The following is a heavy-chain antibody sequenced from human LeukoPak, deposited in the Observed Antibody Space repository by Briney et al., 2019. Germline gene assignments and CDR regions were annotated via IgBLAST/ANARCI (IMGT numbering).Heavy chain of an antibody. D-gene: IGHD2-2*01. CDR2: ISSSSSYI. V-gene: IGHV3-21*01. CDR1: GFTFSSYS. J-gene: IGHJ3*02. CDR3: ARFGPGTNAFDI. Sequence: GGSLRLSCAASGFTFSSYSMNWVRQAPGKGLEWVSSISSSSSYIYYADSVKGRFTISRDNAKNSLYLQMNSLRAEDTAVYYCARFGPGTNAFDIWGQGTMATVSS.